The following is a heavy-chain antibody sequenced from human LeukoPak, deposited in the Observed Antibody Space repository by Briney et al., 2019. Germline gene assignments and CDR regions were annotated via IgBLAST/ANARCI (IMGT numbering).Heavy chain of an antibody. Sequence: SETLSLTCTVSGGSISSYYWSWIRQPPGKGLEWIGYIYYSGSTNYNPSLKSRVTISVDTSENQFSLKLSSVTAADTALYYCARDSGYGGNYYWGQGTLVTVSS. D-gene: IGHD4-23*01. J-gene: IGHJ4*02. CDR1: GGSISSYY. CDR2: IYYSGST. CDR3: ARDSGYGGNYY. V-gene: IGHV4-59*01.